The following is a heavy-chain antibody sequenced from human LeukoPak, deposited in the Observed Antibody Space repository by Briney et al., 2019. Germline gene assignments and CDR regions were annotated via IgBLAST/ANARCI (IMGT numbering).Heavy chain of an antibody. CDR1: GGSFSGYY. Sequence: SETLSLTCAVYGGSFSGYYWSWIRQPPGKGLEWIGYIYYSGSTNYNPSLKSRVTISVDTSKNQFSLKLSSVTAADTAVYYCARTMVRGWVDVWGKGTTVTISS. D-gene: IGHD3-10*01. CDR2: IYYSGST. CDR3: ARTMVRGWVDV. V-gene: IGHV4-59*01. J-gene: IGHJ6*04.